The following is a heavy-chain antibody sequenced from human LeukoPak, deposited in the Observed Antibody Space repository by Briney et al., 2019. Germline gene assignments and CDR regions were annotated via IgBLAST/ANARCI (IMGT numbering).Heavy chain of an antibody. J-gene: IGHJ4*02. CDR3: ARGTVEMATSYFDY. CDR1: GFTFSSYA. Sequence: TGGSLRLSCAASGFTFSSYAMHWVRQAPGKGLEWVAVISYDGSNKYYADSVKGRFTISRDNSKNTLYLQMNSLRAEDTAVYYCARGTVEMATSYFDYWGQGTLVTVSS. CDR2: ISYDGSNK. V-gene: IGHV3-30*04. D-gene: IGHD5-24*01.